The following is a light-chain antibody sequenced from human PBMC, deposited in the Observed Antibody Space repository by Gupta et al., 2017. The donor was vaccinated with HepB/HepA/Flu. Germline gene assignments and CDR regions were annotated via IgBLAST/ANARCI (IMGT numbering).Light chain of an antibody. CDR2: LNSDGSH. CDR1: SGHSSYA. CDR3: QTWGTGGG. J-gene: IGLJ3*02. Sequence: QLVLTPSPSASASLGASVTLTCTLSSGHSSYAIAWHQQQPEKGPRYLLKLNSDGSHSKGDGIPDRFSGSSSGAARYLTVSSRQSEDEDDYYCQTWGTGGGCGGGTKLTGL. V-gene: IGLV4-69*01.